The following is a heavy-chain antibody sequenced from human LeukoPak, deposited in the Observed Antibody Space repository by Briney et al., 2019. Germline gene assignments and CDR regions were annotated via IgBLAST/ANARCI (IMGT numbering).Heavy chain of an antibody. CDR1: GGSISSGSYY. D-gene: IGHD2-15*01. CDR2: FYTSGST. CDR3: AREGYCSGGSCYYLENWFDP. J-gene: IGHJ5*02. Sequence: PSETLSLTCTVSGGSISSGSYYWSWIRQPAGKGLEWIGRFYTSGSTNYNPSLKSRVTISVDTSKNQFSLKLSSVTAADTAVYYCAREGYCSGGSCYYLENWFDPWGQGTLVTVSS. V-gene: IGHV4-61*02.